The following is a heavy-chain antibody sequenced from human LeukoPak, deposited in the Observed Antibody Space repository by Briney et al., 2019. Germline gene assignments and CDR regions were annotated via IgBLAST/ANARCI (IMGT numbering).Heavy chain of an antibody. CDR1: GFTFSSYW. V-gene: IGHV3-7*01. Sequence: GGSLRLSCAASGFTFSSYWMSWVRQAPGKGLEGVANIKQDGSEKYYVDSVKGRFTISRDNAKNSLYLQMNSLRAEDTAVYYCARESSGTGSPFDYWGQGTLVTVSS. CDR2: IKQDGSEK. CDR3: ARESSGTGSPFDY. J-gene: IGHJ4*02. D-gene: IGHD6-13*01.